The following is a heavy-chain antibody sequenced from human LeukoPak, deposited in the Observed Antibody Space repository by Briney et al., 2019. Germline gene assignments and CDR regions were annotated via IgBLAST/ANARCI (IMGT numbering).Heavy chain of an antibody. D-gene: IGHD5/OR15-5a*01. CDR3: ARSLETNWFDP. Sequence: GASVKVSCKASGYTFTSCYMHCLRQAPGQALEWMGIINPSGGSTSYAQKFQGRVTMTRDTSTSTVYMELSSLRSEDTTVYYCARSLETNWFDPWGQGTLVTVSS. J-gene: IGHJ5*02. CDR1: GYTFTSCY. V-gene: IGHV1-46*01. CDR2: INPSGGST.